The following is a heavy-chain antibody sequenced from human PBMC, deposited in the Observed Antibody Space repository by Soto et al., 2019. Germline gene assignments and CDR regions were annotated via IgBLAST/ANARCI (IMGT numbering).Heavy chain of an antibody. V-gene: IGHV1-24*01. D-gene: IGHD2-21*02. CDR3: ATTWPFCGGDCPTAVDF. CDR1: ANNLIELS. CDR2: FDPDQGKP. J-gene: IGHJ3*01. Sequence: ASVKVSCKVSANNLIELSIHWVRQATGTGLEWLGGFDPDQGKPIYEQKFQERVTMTEDTSTDTAYMELRSLTPEDTAIYFCATTWPFCGGDCPTAVDFWGQGTLVTVSS.